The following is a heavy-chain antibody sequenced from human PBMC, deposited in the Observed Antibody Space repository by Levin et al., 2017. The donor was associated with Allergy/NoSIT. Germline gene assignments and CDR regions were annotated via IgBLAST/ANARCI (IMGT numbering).Heavy chain of an antibody. CDR2: IYYDGSKK. Sequence: SCAASGFTFGNYGMHWVRQAPGKGPEWVAVIYYDGSKKYYLDSVKGRFTISRDNSKNTLYLQMDSLRVEDTAVYYCARGAPLRVTKGFDYWGQGTLATVSS. J-gene: IGHJ4*02. CDR1: GFTFGNYG. D-gene: IGHD4-17*01. CDR3: ARGAPLRVTKGFDY. V-gene: IGHV3-33*01.